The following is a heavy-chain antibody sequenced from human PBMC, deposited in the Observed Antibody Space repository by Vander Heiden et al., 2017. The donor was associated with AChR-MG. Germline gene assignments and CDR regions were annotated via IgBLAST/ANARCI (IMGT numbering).Heavy chain of an antibody. CDR3: ARDRGSYSSSWYLPFDP. V-gene: IGHV3-21*01. CDR1: GFTFSSSG. Sequence: EVQLVESGGGLVKPGGSLRLSCAASGFTFSSSGMNWVRQAPGKGLEWVSSISSSSSYIYYADSVKGRFTISRDNAKNSLYLQMNSLRAEDTAVYYCARDRGSYSSSWYLPFDPWGQGTLVTVSS. D-gene: IGHD6-13*01. CDR2: ISSSSSYI. J-gene: IGHJ5*02.